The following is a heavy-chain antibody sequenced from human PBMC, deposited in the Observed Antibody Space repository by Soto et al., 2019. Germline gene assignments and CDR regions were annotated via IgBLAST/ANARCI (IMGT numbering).Heavy chain of an antibody. CDR2: ISGSDGQT. CDR3: ARWSYLDY. V-gene: IGHV3-23*01. Sequence: ETLSLTCTVSVGAFSSFCWSWARQAPGKGLEWVSTISGSDGQTFYADSVKGRFSISGDTSQSTLYLQMNSLRADDTAIYYCARWSYLDYWGQGTRVTVS. J-gene: IGHJ4*02. CDR1: VGAFSSFC. D-gene: IGHD3-3*01.